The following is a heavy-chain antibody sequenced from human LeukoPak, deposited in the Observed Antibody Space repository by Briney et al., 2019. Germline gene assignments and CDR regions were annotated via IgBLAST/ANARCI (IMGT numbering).Heavy chain of an antibody. Sequence: PSETLSLTCAVSGGSISSGTYYWGWIRQSPGQGLEWIGSIYYSGNTYYNPSLKSRVTISVDTSKNQFSLKLNSVTAADTAVYYCARFPGGAEYRHYYYMDVWGKGTMVTVSS. V-gene: IGHV4-39*07. J-gene: IGHJ6*03. CDR2: IYYSGNT. CDR3: ARFPGGAEYRHYYYMDV. D-gene: IGHD1-14*01. CDR1: GGSISSGTYY.